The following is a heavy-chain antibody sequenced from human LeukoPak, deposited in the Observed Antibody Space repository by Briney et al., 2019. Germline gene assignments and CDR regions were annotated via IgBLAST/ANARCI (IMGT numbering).Heavy chain of an antibody. CDR3: ARGPAGFTAKDWFDP. J-gene: IGHJ5*02. V-gene: IGHV1-2*02. CDR1: GYTFTGYY. D-gene: IGHD2-21*02. Sequence: ASVKVSCKASGYTFTGYYMHWVRQAPGQGLEWMGWINPNSGGTNYAQKFQGRVTTTRDTSISTAYMELSRLRSDDTAVYYCARGPAGFTAKDWFDPWGQGTLVTVSS. CDR2: INPNSGGT.